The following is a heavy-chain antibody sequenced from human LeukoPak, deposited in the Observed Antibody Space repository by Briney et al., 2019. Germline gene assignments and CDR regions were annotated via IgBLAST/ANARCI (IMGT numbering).Heavy chain of an antibody. CDR2: IIPIFGTA. CDR1: GGTFSSYA. CDR3: ARARVVGVPGCDY. Sequence: GASVKVSCKASGGTFSSYAISWVRQAPGQGLEWMGGIIPIFGTANYAQKFQGRVTITADESTSTAYMELRSLRSDDTAVYYCARARVVGVPGCDYWGQGTLVTVSS. V-gene: IGHV1-69*13. D-gene: IGHD1-26*01. J-gene: IGHJ4*02.